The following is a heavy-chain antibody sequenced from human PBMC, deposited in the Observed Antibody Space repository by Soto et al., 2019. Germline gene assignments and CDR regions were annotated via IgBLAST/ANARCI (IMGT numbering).Heavy chain of an antibody. J-gene: IGHJ4*02. CDR2: ISAYNGNT. Sequence: QVQLVQSGAEVKKPGASVKVSCKASGYTFTSNVISWVRQAPGQGLEWMGWISAYNGNTNYAQKLQGRVTMTTDTSTSTAYMELRSLRSDDTAVYYCARDLAYCGGDCYPIDYWGQGTLVTVSS. CDR3: ARDLAYCGGDCYPIDY. CDR1: GYTFTSNV. D-gene: IGHD2-21*02. V-gene: IGHV1-18*01.